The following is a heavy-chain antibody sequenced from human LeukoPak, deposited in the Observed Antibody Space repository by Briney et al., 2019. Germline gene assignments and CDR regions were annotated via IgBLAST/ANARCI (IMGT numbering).Heavy chain of an antibody. CDR2: ISGYNGNT. D-gene: IGHD3-9*01. CDR1: GYTFTSYG. J-gene: IGHJ4*02. Sequence: ASVRVSCKASGYTFTSYGINGVRQAPGQGLEWMGWISGYNGNTIYAENLQGRVTMTTDTSTSTAYLELGSLRSDDTAVFYCARSSRFDWLLYFDSWGQGTLVTVSS. CDR3: ARSSRFDWLLYFDS. V-gene: IGHV1-18*01.